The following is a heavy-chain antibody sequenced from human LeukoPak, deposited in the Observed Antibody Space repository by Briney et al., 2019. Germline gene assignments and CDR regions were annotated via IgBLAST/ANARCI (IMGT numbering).Heavy chain of an antibody. CDR3: VRHDGSSWPPWY. J-gene: IGHJ4*02. D-gene: IGHD6-13*01. CDR1: GFTFSSYA. Sequence: GGSLRLSCAASGFTFSSYAMSWVRQAPGKGLEWVSAISGSGGSTYYADSVKGRFTISRDNSKNTLYLQMNSLRAEDTAVYYCVRHDGSSWPPWYWGQGTLVTVSS. CDR2: ISGSGGST. V-gene: IGHV3-23*01.